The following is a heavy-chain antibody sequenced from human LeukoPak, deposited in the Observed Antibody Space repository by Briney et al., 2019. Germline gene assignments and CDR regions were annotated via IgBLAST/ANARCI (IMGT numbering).Heavy chain of an antibody. V-gene: IGHV4-61*02. J-gene: IGHJ4*02. CDR1: GASISSGSYY. CDR3: ARDGLTMIA. D-gene: IGHD3-22*01. Sequence: PSQTLSLTCTVSGASISSGSYYWSWIRQPAGKGLEWIGRIYTGGSTNYNPSLKSRVTISADMSKNQFSLKLRSVTAADTAVYYCARDGLTMIARGQGTLVTVSS. CDR2: IYTGGST.